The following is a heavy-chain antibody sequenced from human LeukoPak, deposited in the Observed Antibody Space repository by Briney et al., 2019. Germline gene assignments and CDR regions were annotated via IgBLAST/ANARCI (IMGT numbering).Heavy chain of an antibody. V-gene: IGHV3-9*01. D-gene: IGHD5-12*01. J-gene: IGHJ4*02. CDR3: AKGSGYDNGVYFDY. CDR1: GFTFDDYA. CDR2: ISWNSGTI. Sequence: SGGSLRLSCAASGFTFDDYAMHWVRQAPGKGQEWVSGISWNSGTIGYADSVKGRFTISRDNAKNSLYLQMNSLRAEDTALYYCAKGSGYDNGVYFDYWGQGTLVTVSS.